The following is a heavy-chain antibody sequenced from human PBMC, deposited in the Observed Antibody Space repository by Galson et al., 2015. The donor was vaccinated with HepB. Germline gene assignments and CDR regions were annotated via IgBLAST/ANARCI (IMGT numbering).Heavy chain of an antibody. Sequence: SLRLSCAASGFTFSTYAMSWVRQAPGKGLEWVSSISDSGGSTYYGDSVKGRFTISRDNSKNTLYLQMNSLRAEDTAVYYCAKPSSNGSGSYYPYYFDYWGQGTLVTVSS. CDR3: AKPSSNGSGSYYPYYFDY. CDR1: GFTFSTYA. CDR2: ISDSGGST. J-gene: IGHJ4*02. D-gene: IGHD3-10*01. V-gene: IGHV3-23*01.